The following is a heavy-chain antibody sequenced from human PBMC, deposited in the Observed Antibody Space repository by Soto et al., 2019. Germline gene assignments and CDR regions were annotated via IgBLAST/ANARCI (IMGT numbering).Heavy chain of an antibody. CDR2: INHSGST. V-gene: IGHV4-34*01. D-gene: IGHD1-1*01. J-gene: IGHJ4*02. CDR1: GGSFSGYY. CDR3: ARLGRWYDWGDY. Sequence: QVQLQQWGAGLLKPSETLSLTCAVYGGSFSGYYGSWIRQPPSKGLEWIGEINHSGSTNYNPSLKSRVTISVDAFKNQFSVKLCSVTAADTVVYYCARLGRWYDWGDYWGQVTLVTVSS.